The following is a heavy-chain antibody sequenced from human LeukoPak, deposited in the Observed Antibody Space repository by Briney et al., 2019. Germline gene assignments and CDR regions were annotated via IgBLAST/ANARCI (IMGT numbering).Heavy chain of an antibody. CDR1: GFTFSNYL. J-gene: IGHJ4*02. D-gene: IGHD5-18*01. V-gene: IGHV3-7*01. CDR2: IKEDGSDK. CDR3: ARDAGYGYDRFDY. Sequence: GGSLRLSCAASGFTFSNYLMTWVRQAPGKGLEWVANIKEDGSDKNYVESMKGRYTISRDNAQNSLYLQMNRLGVEDTAVYYCARDAGYGYDRFDYWGQGTQVTVSS.